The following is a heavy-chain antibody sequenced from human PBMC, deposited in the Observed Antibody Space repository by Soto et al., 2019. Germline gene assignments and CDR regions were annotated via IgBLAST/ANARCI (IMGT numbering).Heavy chain of an antibody. CDR3: AKLEFYDGSGSRYYYYAMDV. V-gene: IGHV1-69*13. Sequence: SVKVSCKASGGTFTNYAISGVLQSPLQWLDWMGGIIPLFGTATYSQNFQGRVTITADESTSTAYMELSSLRSEDTAVYYCAKLEFYDGSGSRYYYYAMDVWGQGTTVTV. CDR1: GGTFTNYA. D-gene: IGHD3-10*01. J-gene: IGHJ6*02. CDR2: IIPLFGTA.